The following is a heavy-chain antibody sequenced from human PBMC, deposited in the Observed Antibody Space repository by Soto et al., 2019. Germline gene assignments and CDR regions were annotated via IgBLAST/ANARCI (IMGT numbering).Heavy chain of an antibody. V-gene: IGHV3-23*01. CDR1: GFTFSSYA. Sequence: EMQLLESGGGLVQPGGSLRLSCAASGFTFSSYAMSWVRQAPGKGLEWVSAITGSDGSTYYADSVKGRFTISRDNSKNTPFLQMSSLRAEDTALYYCAKVKRGGLRNDAFDIWGQGTMVTVSS. J-gene: IGHJ3*02. D-gene: IGHD4-17*01. CDR2: ITGSDGST. CDR3: AKVKRGGLRNDAFDI.